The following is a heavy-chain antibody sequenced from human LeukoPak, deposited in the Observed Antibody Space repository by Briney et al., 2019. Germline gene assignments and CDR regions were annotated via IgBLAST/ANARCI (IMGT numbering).Heavy chain of an antibody. V-gene: IGHV4-59*01. CDR3: ARGVNSGYFDY. CDR1: GGSMSSYY. CDR2: IYYSGST. Sequence: SETLSLTCTVSGGSMSSYYWSWIRQPPGKGLEWIGYIYYSGSTNYNPSLKSRVTISVDTSKNQFSLKLTSVTAADTAVYYCARGVNSGYFDYCGQGTLVTVSS. D-gene: IGHD1-26*01. J-gene: IGHJ4*02.